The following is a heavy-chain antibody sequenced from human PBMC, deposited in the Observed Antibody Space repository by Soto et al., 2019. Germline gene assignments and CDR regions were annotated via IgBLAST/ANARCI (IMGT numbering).Heavy chain of an antibody. D-gene: IGHD6-19*01. CDR3: ARGGAVASSWYFDL. Sequence: QVQVVESGGGVVQPGRSLRLSCAASGFTFSSFAFRWVRQAPGKGLEWVTAISYNGINIYYADSVKGRFTISRDNSKNTLYLQMNSLRAEDTARYYCARGGAVASSWYFDLWGRGTLVTVSS. J-gene: IGHJ2*01. CDR1: GFTFSSFA. CDR2: ISYNGINI. V-gene: IGHV3-30-3*01.